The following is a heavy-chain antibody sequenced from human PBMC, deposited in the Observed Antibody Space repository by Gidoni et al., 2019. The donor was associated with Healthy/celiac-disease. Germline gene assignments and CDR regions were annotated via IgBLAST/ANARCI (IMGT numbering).Heavy chain of an antibody. Sequence: EVQLVESGGGVVRPGGSLRLSCAASGFTFAAYGMSWVRQAPGKGLEWVSGINWNGGSTGYADSVKGRFTISRDNAKNSLYLQMNSLRAEDTALYYCARALPGIAAAGTGGYFDYWGQGTLVTVSS. J-gene: IGHJ4*02. CDR1: GFTFAAYG. CDR3: ARALPGIAAAGTGGYFDY. CDR2: INWNGGST. V-gene: IGHV3-20*04. D-gene: IGHD6-13*01.